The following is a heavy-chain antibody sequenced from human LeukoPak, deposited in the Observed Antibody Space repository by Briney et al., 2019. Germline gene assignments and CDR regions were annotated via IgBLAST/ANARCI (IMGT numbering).Heavy chain of an antibody. J-gene: IGHJ4*02. D-gene: IGHD4-17*01. CDR2: IDPNSGGT. V-gene: IGHV1-2*02. CDR1: GYTFRYHY. Sequence: ASVKVSCKASGYTFRYHYMHWVRQAPGQGLEWMGWIDPNSGGTNYAQNFQGRVTMTRDTSISTAYMGLNRLRSDDTAVYYCARGMTTVTTGGKWGQGTLVTVSS. CDR3: ARGMTTVTTGGK.